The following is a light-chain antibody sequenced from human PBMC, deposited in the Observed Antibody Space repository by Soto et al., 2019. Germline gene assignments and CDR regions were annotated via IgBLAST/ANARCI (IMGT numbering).Light chain of an antibody. Sequence: QSALTQPASVSGSPGQPITISCTGTTSDVGGYNYVSWFQQHPGKAPKLIIYEVSNRPSGVSTRFSGSKSGNTASLTISGLQAEDEADYYCSSYIGTRPLGVFGGGTKLTVL. CDR2: EVS. V-gene: IGLV2-14*01. CDR1: TSDVGGYNY. J-gene: IGLJ3*02. CDR3: SSYIGTRPLGV.